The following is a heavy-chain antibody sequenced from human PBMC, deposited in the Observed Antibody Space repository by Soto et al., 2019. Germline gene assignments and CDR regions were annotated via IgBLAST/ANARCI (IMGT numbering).Heavy chain of an antibody. V-gene: IGHV3-74*01. CDR2: INSDGSST. Sequence: EVQLVESGGGLVQPGGSLRLSCAASGFTFSSYWMHWVRQAPGKGLVWVSRINSDGSSTSYADSVKGRFTISRDNAKNTLYLQMNSLRAEDTAVYYCASAGDGDYLGGYMDVWGKGTTVTVSS. CDR3: ASAGDGDYLGGYMDV. D-gene: IGHD4-17*01. CDR1: GFTFSSYW. J-gene: IGHJ6*03.